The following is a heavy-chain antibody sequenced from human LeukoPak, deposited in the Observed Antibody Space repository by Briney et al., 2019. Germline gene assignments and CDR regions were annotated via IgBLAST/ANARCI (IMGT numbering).Heavy chain of an antibody. J-gene: IGHJ3*02. CDR1: GGSISSYY. CDR3: ARPSGDDWPDAFDI. Sequence: SETLSLTCTVSGGSISSYYWSWIRQPPGKGLEWIGYIYYSGSTNYNPSLKSRVAISVDTSKNQFSLKLSSVTAADTAVYYCARPSGDDWPDAFDIWGQGTMVTVSS. D-gene: IGHD3-9*01. CDR2: IYYSGST. V-gene: IGHV4-59*08.